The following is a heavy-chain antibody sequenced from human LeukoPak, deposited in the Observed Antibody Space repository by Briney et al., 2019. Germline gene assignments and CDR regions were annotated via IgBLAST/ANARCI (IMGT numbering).Heavy chain of an antibody. V-gene: IGHV3-66*01. CDR2: IYSGGST. CDR3: ARDYVAMVRGAKTVDAFDI. CDR1: GFTFRSHW. J-gene: IGHJ3*02. Sequence: GGSLRLSCAASGFTFRSHWMHWVRQAPGKGLEWVSVIYSGGSTYYADSVKGRFTISRDNSKNTLYLQMNSLRAEDTAVYYCARDYVAMVRGAKTVDAFDIWGQGTMVTVSS. D-gene: IGHD3-10*01.